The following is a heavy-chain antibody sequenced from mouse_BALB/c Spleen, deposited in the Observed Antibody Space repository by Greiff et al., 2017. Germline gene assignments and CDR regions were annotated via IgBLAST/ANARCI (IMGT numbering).Heavy chain of an antibody. V-gene: IGHV1-54*01. D-gene: IGHD1-1*01. Sequence: VQLQESGAELVRPGTSVKVSCKASGYAFTNYLIEWVKQRPGQGLEWIGVINPGSGGTNYNEKFKGKATLTADKSSSTAYMQLSSLTSDDSAVYFCARSGTTVVATDYWGQGTTLTVSS. CDR3: ARSGTTVVATDY. CDR2: INPGSGGT. CDR1: GYAFTNYL. J-gene: IGHJ2*01.